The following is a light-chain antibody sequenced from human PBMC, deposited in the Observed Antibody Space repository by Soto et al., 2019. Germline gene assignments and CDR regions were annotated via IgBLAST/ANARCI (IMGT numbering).Light chain of an antibody. V-gene: IGLV2-14*01. J-gene: IGLJ1*01. CDR1: TSDVGGYNY. Sequence: QSVLTQPASVSGSPGQSITISCTGTTSDVGGYNYVSWYQQHPGKVPKLLIHEVSNRPSGVSYRFSGSKSGNSASLTISGLQAEDEADYYCSSYASSSSYVFGGGTKVTV. CDR2: EVS. CDR3: SSYASSSSYV.